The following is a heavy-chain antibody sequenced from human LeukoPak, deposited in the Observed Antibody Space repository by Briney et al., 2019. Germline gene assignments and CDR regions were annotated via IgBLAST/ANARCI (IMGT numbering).Heavy chain of an antibody. J-gene: IGHJ4*02. CDR1: GYTFTCYY. CDR3: ARGGRSSGWYYFDY. CDR2: INPNSGGT. Sequence: ASVKVSCKASGYTFTCYYMHWVRQAPGQGLEWMGLINPNSGGTNYAQKFQGRVTMTRDTSISTAYMELSRLRSDDTAVYYCARGGRSSGWYYFDYWGQGTLVTVSS. D-gene: IGHD6-19*01. V-gene: IGHV1-2*02.